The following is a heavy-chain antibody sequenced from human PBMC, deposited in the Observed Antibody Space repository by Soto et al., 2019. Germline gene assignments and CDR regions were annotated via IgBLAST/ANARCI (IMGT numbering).Heavy chain of an antibody. V-gene: IGHV1-18*01. CDR2: ISPDSGNT. Sequence: GASVKVSCEACGYRFTSNLINWVRQAPGQGLEWMGWISPDSGNTNYAQKFRGRVTMTTAASTSTAFMEMRSLTSDDTAVYYCARGDYYDLLTGYHDYWGQGSLVTVSS. CDR3: ARGDYYDLLTGYHDY. CDR1: GYRFTSNL. J-gene: IGHJ4*02. D-gene: IGHD3-9*01.